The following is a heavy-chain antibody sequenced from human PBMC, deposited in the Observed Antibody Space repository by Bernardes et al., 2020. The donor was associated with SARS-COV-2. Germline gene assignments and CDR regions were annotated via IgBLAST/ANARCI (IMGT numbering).Heavy chain of an antibody. CDR1: GGSISYQY. Sequence: SEPLSLTCSVSGGSISYQYWSWIRQRPGQGLEWIGYVFHDGTSEYNPSFRGRVTMSFDTSRNEFSLNLMAATGADTAIYYCAADSATGYFDTWGQGVRVTVSS. J-gene: IGHJ5*02. CDR3: AADSATGYFDT. CDR2: VFHDGTS. V-gene: IGHV4-59*11. D-gene: IGHD5-12*01.